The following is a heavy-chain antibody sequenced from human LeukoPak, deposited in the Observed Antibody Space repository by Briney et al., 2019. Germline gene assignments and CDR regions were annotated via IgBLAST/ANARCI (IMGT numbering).Heavy chain of an antibody. CDR3: ARDPGYSSSCFDY. Sequence: GGSLRLSCAASGFTFSSYAMHWVRRAPGKGLEWVAVISYDGSNKYYADSVKGRFTISRDNSKNTLYLQMNSLRAEDTAVYYCARDPGYSSSCFDYWGQGTLVTVSS. V-gene: IGHV3-30*04. CDR2: ISYDGSNK. CDR1: GFTFSSYA. D-gene: IGHD6-13*01. J-gene: IGHJ4*02.